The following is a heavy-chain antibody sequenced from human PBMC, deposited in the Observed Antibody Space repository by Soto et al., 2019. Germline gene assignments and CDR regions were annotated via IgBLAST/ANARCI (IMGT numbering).Heavy chain of an antibody. Sequence: QVQLVQSAAEEKKPGASVKVSCKASGYTFSSYPMHWVRKAPGQSLEWMGWINTGNGYTKYSQNFQARVTITRDTSASTVYLHLSSLRSADTAVYYCARDRGGYCSGGSCSEAWFDPWGQGTLVTVSS. D-gene: IGHD2-15*01. J-gene: IGHJ5*02. CDR2: INTGNGYT. CDR1: GYTFSSYP. CDR3: ARDRGGYCSGGSCSEAWFDP. V-gene: IGHV1-3*05.